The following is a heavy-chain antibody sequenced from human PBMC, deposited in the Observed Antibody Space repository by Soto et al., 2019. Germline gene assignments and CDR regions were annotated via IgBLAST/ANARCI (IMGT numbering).Heavy chain of an antibody. CDR2: ISSSSSYI. V-gene: IGHV3-21*01. Sequence: PGGSLRLSCAASGFTFSSYSMNWVRQAPGKGLEWVTSISSSSSYIYYADSVKGRFTISRDNAKNSLYLQMNSLRADDTAVYYCARDRQQWLVPNDYWGQGTLVTVSA. CDR1: GFTFSSYS. D-gene: IGHD6-19*01. J-gene: IGHJ4*02. CDR3: ARDRQQWLVPNDY.